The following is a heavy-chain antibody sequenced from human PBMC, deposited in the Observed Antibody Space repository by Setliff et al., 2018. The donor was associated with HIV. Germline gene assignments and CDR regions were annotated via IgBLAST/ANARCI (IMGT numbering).Heavy chain of an antibody. Sequence: GGSLRLSCAASGFTFSYYTMNWVRQAPGKGLEWVSSISSSSSYIYYADSVKGRFTISRDNAKNSLYLQMNSLRAEDTAMYYCARDRKMDGYNFDYYYSYYMDVWGKGTTVTVSS. CDR3: ARDRKMDGYNFDYYYSYYMDV. D-gene: IGHD5-12*01. V-gene: IGHV3-21*01. J-gene: IGHJ6*03. CDR2: ISSSSSYI. CDR1: GFTFSYYT.